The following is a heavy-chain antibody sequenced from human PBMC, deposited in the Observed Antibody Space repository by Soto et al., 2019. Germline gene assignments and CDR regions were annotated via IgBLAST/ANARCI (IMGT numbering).Heavy chain of an antibody. V-gene: IGHV3-23*01. CDR2: MSGSGGST. CDR1: GFTFSNYA. Sequence: DVQLLESGGGLVQPGGSLRLSCTASGFTFSNYAMSWVRQAPGKGLEWVSSMSGSGGSTYYADSVKGRFTISRDNSKKTLDLHMSSLRAEDTAFYYCAKEPHYDFWSGYRYFDSWGQGSLVTVSS. CDR3: AKEPHYDFWSGYRYFDS. D-gene: IGHD3-3*01. J-gene: IGHJ4*02.